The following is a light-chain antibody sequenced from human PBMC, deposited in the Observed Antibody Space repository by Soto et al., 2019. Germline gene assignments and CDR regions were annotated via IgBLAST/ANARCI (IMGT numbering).Light chain of an antibody. V-gene: IGKV1-5*03. CDR3: KHYNSYSEA. CDR1: QTISSW. J-gene: IGKJ1*01. Sequence: DIQMTQSPSTLSGSVGGRVTMTCRASQTISSWLAWYQQKPGKAPKLLIYKASTLKSGVPSRFSGSGSGTEFTLTISSLQPDDFATYYCKHYNSYSEAFGQGNTV. CDR2: KAS.